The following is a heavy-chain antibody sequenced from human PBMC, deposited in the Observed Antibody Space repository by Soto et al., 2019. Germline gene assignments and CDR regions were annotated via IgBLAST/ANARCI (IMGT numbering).Heavy chain of an antibody. Sequence: SETLSLTCAVYGGSFSGYYWSWIRQPPGKGLEWIGEINHSGSTNYNPSLKSRVTISVDTSKNQFSLKLSSVTAADTAVYYCARDAREYQLLMRGWFDPWGQGTLVTVSS. CDR3: ARDAREYQLLMRGWFDP. V-gene: IGHV4-34*01. CDR1: GGSFSGYY. J-gene: IGHJ5*02. CDR2: INHSGST. D-gene: IGHD2-2*01.